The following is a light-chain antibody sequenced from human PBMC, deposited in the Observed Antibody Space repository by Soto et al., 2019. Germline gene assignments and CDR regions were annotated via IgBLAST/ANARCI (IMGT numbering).Light chain of an antibody. CDR2: DAS. J-gene: IGKJ5*01. Sequence: DIVLTQSPATLSLSPGERATLSCRASQSVSTYLAWYRQKPGQAPRLFIYDASNRATGIPARFSGSGSGTDFTLTISSLEPEDFAVYYCQQRSKWPITFGQGTRLEIK. CDR1: QSVSTY. CDR3: QQRSKWPIT. V-gene: IGKV3-11*01.